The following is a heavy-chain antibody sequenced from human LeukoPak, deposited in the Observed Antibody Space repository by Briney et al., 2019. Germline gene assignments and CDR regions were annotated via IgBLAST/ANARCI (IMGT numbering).Heavy chain of an antibody. Sequence: GRSLRLSCAASGLTFSSDGIHWVRQAPGKGLECVAVIWYDGSNKYYADSVKGRFTISRDNSKNTLYLQMNSLRAEDTAVYYCARDMVDYADGGNYWGQGTLVTVSS. CDR3: ARDMVDYADGGNY. CDR2: IWYDGSNK. CDR1: GLTFSSDG. D-gene: IGHD4-17*01. J-gene: IGHJ4*02. V-gene: IGHV3-33*01.